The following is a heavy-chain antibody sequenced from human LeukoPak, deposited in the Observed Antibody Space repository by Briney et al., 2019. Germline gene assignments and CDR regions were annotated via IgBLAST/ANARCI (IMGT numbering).Heavy chain of an antibody. CDR2: INHSGST. CDR1: GGSIRTYY. D-gene: IGHD3-22*01. CDR3: ASVYDRRGYYPF. J-gene: IGHJ4*02. Sequence: SETLSLTCTVSGGSIRTYYWSWIRQPPGKGLEWIGEINHSGSTNYNPSLKSRVTISVDTSKNQFSLPLSPVPAPNTAVYYCASVYDRRGYYPFWGQGTLVPVSS. V-gene: IGHV4-34*01.